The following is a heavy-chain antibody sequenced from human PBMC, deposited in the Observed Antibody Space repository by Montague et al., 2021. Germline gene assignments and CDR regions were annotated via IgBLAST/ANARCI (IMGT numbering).Heavy chain of an antibody. CDR2: IYHNGNT. CDR1: GGSVSSPDW. V-gene: IGHV4-4*02. CDR3: ATWPAYNTTWYYFDS. D-gene: IGHD1-1*01. J-gene: IGHJ4*02. Sequence: SETLSLTCAVSGGSVSSPDWWSWVRQAPGKGLEWIGDIYHNGNTNFNPSLKSRVTISVDKSKNQFSLQLTSVTAADTAVYYCATWPAYNTTWYYFDSWGQGTQVIVSS.